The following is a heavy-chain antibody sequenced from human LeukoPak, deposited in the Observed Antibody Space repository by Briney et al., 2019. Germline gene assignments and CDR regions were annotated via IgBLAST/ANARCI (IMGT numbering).Heavy chain of an antibody. J-gene: IGHJ4*02. CDR2: ISAYNGNT. D-gene: IGHD4-23*01. Sequence: ASVKVSCKASGYTFTSYGISWVRQAPGQGLEWMGWISAYNGNTNYAQKLQGRVTMTTDTSTSTAYMELRSLRSDDTAVYYCARDYPYGGNSGLEFDYWGQGTLVTVSS. V-gene: IGHV1-18*01. CDR1: GYTFTSYG. CDR3: ARDYPYGGNSGLEFDY.